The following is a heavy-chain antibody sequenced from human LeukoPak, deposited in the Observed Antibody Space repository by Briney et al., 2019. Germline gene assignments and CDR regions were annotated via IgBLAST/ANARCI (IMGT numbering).Heavy chain of an antibody. CDR1: GYSFPSYG. CDR3: ASSRGYSYGPGGGMDV. J-gene: IGHJ6*02. D-gene: IGHD5-18*01. CDR2: IIPIFGTA. V-gene: IGHV1-69*13. Sequence: ASVKVSCKASGYSFPSYGITWVRPAPGQGLEWMGGIIPIFGTANYAQKFQGRVTITADESTSTAYMELSSLRSEDTAVYYCASSRGYSYGPGGGMDVWGQGTTVTVSS.